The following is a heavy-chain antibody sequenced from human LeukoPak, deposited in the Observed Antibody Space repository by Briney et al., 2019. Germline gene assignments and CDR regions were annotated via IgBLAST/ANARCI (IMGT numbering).Heavy chain of an antibody. CDR2: IYHSGST. J-gene: IGHJ5*02. Sequence: SETLSLTCTVSGGSISSGGYYWSWIRQPPGKGLEWIGYIYHSGSTYYNPSLKSRVTISVDRSKNQFSLKLSSVTAADTAVYYCAGGFPDDFFDPWGQGTLVTVSS. D-gene: IGHD3-3*01. CDR1: GGSISSGGYY. CDR3: AGGFPDDFFDP. V-gene: IGHV4-30-2*01.